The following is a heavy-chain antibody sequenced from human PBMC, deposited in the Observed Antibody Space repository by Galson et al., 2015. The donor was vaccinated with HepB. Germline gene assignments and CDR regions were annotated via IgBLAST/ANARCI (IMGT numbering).Heavy chain of an antibody. V-gene: IGHV3-30*02. CDR3: ASPLWFGELTTSFNGMDV. Sequence: SLRLSCAASGFTFSSYGMHWVRQAPGKGLEWVAFIRYDGSNKYYADSVKGRFTISRDNSKNTLYLQMNSLRAEDTAVYYCASPLWFGELTTSFNGMDVWGQGTTVTVSS. J-gene: IGHJ6*02. CDR2: IRYDGSNK. D-gene: IGHD3-10*01. CDR1: GFTFSSYG.